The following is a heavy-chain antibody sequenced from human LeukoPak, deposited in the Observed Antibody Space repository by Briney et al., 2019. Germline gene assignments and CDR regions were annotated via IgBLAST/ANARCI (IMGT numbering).Heavy chain of an antibody. CDR2: IGQDGSEK. CDR3: ARDAGITGTTDFDY. D-gene: IGHD1-14*01. V-gene: IGHV3-7*01. J-gene: IGHJ4*01. Sequence: GGSPRLSCAASGFTFSSYWVSWVRQAPGKGLEWVGNIGQDGSEKYYVDSVKGRFTISRDNAKNSLYLQMNSLRAEDTAVYYCARDAGITGTTDFDYWAHGTLVTVSS. CDR1: GFTFSSYW.